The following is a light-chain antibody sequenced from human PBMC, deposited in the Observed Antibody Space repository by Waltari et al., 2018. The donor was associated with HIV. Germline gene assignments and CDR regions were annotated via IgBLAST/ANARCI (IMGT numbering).Light chain of an antibody. CDR3: AVWDDSLEGVL. J-gene: IGLJ2*01. Sequence: QSVLPQPPSASGTPGQRVTISCSGGSSTIGNNTINCYQHFPGTAPKLLIYTNNQRPSGVPDRFSGSKSGTSGSLAISGLQSEDEAEYYCAVWDDSLEGVLFGGGTKLTVL. CDR1: SSTIGNNT. V-gene: IGLV1-44*01. CDR2: TNN.